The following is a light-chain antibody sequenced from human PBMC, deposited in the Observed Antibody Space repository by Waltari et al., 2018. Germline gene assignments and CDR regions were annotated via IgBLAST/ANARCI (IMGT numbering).Light chain of an antibody. Sequence: DIQMTQSPSTLSASVGDRVTLTCRASQSISSWLAWYQQKPGEAPKLLIYQASRLGSEVPSRFSGSGSGTEFTLTISSLQPDDFATYYCQQFDTYPWTFGQGTKIDIK. CDR2: QAS. J-gene: IGKJ1*01. CDR3: QQFDTYPWT. CDR1: QSISSW. V-gene: IGKV1-5*03.